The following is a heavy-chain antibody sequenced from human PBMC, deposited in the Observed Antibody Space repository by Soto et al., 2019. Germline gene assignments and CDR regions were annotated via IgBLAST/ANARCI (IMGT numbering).Heavy chain of an antibody. D-gene: IGHD4-4*01. CDR1: GYTFTSYA. J-gene: IGHJ6*02. CDR3: ARETVIDYYYYGMDV. V-gene: IGHV1-3*01. CDR2: INAGNGNT. Sequence: ASVKVSCKASGYTFTSYAMHWVRQAPGQRLEWMGWINAGNGNTKYSQKFQGRVTITRDTSASTAYMELSSLRSEDTAVYYCARETVIDYYYYGMDVWGQGTTVTVSS.